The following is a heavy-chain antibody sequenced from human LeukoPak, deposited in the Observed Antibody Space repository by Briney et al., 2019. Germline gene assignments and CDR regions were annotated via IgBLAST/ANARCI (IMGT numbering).Heavy chain of an antibody. CDR2: IYYSGST. CDR3: ARQQPEYYYYYVMDV. J-gene: IGHJ6*02. D-gene: IGHD1-1*01. V-gene: IGHV4-59*08. CDR1: GGSISSYY. Sequence: SETLSLTCTVSGGSISSYYWSWIRQPPGKGLEWIGYIYYSGSTNYNPSLKSRVTISVDTSKNQFSLKLSSVTAADTAVYYCARQQPEYYYYYVMDVWGQGTTVTVSS.